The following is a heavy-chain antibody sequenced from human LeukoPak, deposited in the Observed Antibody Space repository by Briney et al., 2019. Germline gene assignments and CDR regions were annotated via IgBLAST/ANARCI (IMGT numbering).Heavy chain of an antibody. CDR1: GVSLSTSY. V-gene: IGHV4-59*01. D-gene: IGHD5-24*01. CDR2: IYYTGST. Sequence: SETLSLTCTVSGVSLSTSYWSWIRQPPGKGLEWIGYIYYTGSTNYNPSLDSRATISVDTSKNQFSLKLVSVTAADTAVYYCVRQDNRRLVYWGQGILVTVPS. J-gene: IGHJ4*02. CDR3: VRQDNRRLVY.